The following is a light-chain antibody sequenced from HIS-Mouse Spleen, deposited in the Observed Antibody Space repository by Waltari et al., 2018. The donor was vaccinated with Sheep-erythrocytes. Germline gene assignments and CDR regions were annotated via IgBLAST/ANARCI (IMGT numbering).Light chain of an antibody. CDR2: AAS. V-gene: IGKV1-39*01. CDR3: QQSYSTPQFT. CDR1: QSISSY. Sequence: DIQMTQSPSSLSASVGDRVTITCLASQSISSYLNWYQQKPGKATKLLIYAASSLQSGVPSRFSGSGSGTDFTLTISSLQPEDFATYYCQQSYSTPQFTFGPGTKVDIK. J-gene: IGKJ3*01.